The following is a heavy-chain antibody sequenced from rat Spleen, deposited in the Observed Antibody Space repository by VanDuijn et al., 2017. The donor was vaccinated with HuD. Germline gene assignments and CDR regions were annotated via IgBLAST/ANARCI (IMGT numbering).Heavy chain of an antibody. CDR3: AKDGYYYYDGTYYYLPFDY. CDR2: ISPGGGGT. J-gene: IGHJ2*01. D-gene: IGHD1-12*02. Sequence: EVQLVESGGGLVQPGRSLKLSCAASGFTFSNYDMAWVRQAPTKGLEWVASISPGGGGTYYRDSVKGRFTISRDNAENTVYLQMNSLRSEDTATYYCAKDGYYYYDGTYYYLPFDYWGQGVMVTVSS. CDR1: GFTFSNYD. V-gene: IGHV5S13*01.